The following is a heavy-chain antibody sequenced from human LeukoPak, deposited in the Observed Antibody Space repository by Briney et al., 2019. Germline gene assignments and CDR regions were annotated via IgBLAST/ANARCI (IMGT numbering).Heavy chain of an antibody. CDR2: MNPNSGNT. CDR1: GYTFTSYD. V-gene: IGHV1-8*01. CDR3: ARGVWGYYDSSGYYEVPNDY. D-gene: IGHD3-22*01. Sequence: ASVKVSCKASGYTFTSYDINWVRQATGQGLEWMGRMNPNSGNTGYAQKFQGRVTMTRNTSISTAYMELSSLRSEDTAVYYCARGVWGYYDSSGYYEVPNDYWGQGTLVTVSS. J-gene: IGHJ4*02.